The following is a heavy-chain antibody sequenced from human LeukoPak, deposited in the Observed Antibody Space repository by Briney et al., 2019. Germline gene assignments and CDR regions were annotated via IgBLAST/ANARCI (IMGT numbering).Heavy chain of an antibody. CDR2: ISGSGGST. CDR1: GFTFSSYA. Sequence: GGSLRLSCAASGFTFSSYAMSWVRQAPGKGLEWVSAISGSGGSTYYADSVKGRFTISRDNSKNTLYLQMNSLRAEDTALYYCARISGSSKKYFQHWGQGTLVTVSS. J-gene: IGHJ1*01. D-gene: IGHD1-26*01. V-gene: IGHV3-23*01. CDR3: ARISGSSKKYFQH.